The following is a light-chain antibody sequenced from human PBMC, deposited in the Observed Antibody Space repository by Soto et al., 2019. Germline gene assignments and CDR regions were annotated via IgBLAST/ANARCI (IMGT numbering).Light chain of an antibody. Sequence: IVLTQSPATLSLSPGIRVTLSCRASQIVTSNLAWCQQKPGQAPRLLIYGASIRATGIPARFSGSGSGTDFTLTISSLQSEDFAAYFCHQYNNWPTWTFGQGTKVDIK. CDR3: HQYNNWPTWT. CDR2: GAS. J-gene: IGKJ1*01. CDR1: QIVTSN. V-gene: IGKV3-15*01.